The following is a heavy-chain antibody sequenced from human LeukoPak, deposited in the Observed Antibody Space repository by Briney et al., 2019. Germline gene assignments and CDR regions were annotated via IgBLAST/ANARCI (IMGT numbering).Heavy chain of an antibody. CDR1: GGSISSSSYY. D-gene: IGHD4-17*01. J-gene: IGHJ4*02. V-gene: IGHV4-39*01. Sequence: SETLSLTCTVSGGSISSSSYYWGWIRQPPGKGLEWIGSIYYSGSTYYNPPLKSRVTISVDMSKNQFSLNLSSVTAADTAVYHCASVGTTVTSSDYWGQGTLVTVSS. CDR2: IYYSGST. CDR3: ASVGTTVTSSDY.